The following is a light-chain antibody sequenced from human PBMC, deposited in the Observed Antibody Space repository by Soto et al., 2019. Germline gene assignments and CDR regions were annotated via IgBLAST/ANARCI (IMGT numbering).Light chain of an antibody. CDR1: QTISSW. Sequence: DIQMTQSPSYLSASVGDRVTITCRASQTISSWLAWYQQKPGSAPKLLIYDTSSLRSGVPSRFSGSASGTDFTLTISNLQPNDSATYYCQQANSFPRTFGQGTKVEIK. V-gene: IGKV1-12*01. J-gene: IGKJ1*01. CDR3: QQANSFPRT. CDR2: DTS.